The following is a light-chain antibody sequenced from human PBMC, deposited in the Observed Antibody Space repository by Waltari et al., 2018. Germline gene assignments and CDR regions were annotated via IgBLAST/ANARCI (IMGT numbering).Light chain of an antibody. CDR1: QSVLYSSNNKNY. J-gene: IGKJ5*01. V-gene: IGKV4-1*01. CDR2: WSS. CDR3: QQYYSTPPT. Sequence: DIVMTQSPDSLAVSLGERATINCKSSQSVLYSSNNKNYLAWYQQKPGQPPKLLIYWSSTRESGVPDRFSGSGSGTDFTLTISSLQAADVAVYYCQQYYSTPPTFGQGTRLEIK.